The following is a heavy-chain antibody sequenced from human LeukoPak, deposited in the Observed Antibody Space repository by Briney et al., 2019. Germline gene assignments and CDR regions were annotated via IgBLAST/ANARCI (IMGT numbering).Heavy chain of an antibody. CDR3: AKEKGITMIVVVRYYFDY. CDR2: ISGSGGST. Sequence: PGGSLRLSCPASGFTFSSYAMSWVRQAPGKGLEWVSAISGSGGSTYYADSVKGRFTISRDNSKNTLYLQMNSLRAEDTAVYYCAKEKGITMIVVVRYYFDYWGQGTLVTVSS. D-gene: IGHD3-22*01. V-gene: IGHV3-23*01. CDR1: GFTFSSYA. J-gene: IGHJ4*02.